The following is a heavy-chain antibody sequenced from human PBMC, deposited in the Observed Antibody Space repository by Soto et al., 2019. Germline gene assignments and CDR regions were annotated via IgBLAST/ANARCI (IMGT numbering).Heavy chain of an antibody. J-gene: IGHJ4*02. CDR1: GYTFTNYG. D-gene: IGHD2-15*01. V-gene: IGHV1-18*01. Sequence: QVQLVQSGAEVKKPGASVKVSCKASGYTFTNYGITWVRQAPGQGLEWMGWISAYNGDTNYAQKLQARVTMTTDTSTTTAYMELRGLRSDDTAIYYCARGFCSGGICYPSDFWGQGTLVTVSS. CDR2: ISAYNGDT. CDR3: ARGFCSGGICYPSDF.